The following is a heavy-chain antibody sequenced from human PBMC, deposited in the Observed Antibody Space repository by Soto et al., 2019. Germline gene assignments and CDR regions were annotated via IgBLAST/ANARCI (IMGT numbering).Heavy chain of an antibody. V-gene: IGHV3-23*01. J-gene: IGHJ5*02. CDR2: ISGSGATT. CDR1: GLTFSSYA. CDR3: AKDHSGYVTVSSFDP. Sequence: GGSLRLSCAASGLTFSSYAMSWVRQAPGKGLEWVSGISGSGATTYYADSVQGRFTISRDNSKNTLYLQMNSLRAEDTAMYYCAKDHSGYVTVSSFDPWGQGTLVTVSS. D-gene: IGHD5-12*01.